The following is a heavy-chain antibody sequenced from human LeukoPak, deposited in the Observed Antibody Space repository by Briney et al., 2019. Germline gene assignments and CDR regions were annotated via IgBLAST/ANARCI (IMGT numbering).Heavy chain of an antibody. D-gene: IGHD2-2*01. Sequence: GRSLRLSCAASGFTFSSYAMHWVRQAPGKGLEGVAVISYDGSNKYYADSVKGRFTISRDNSKNTLYLQMNSLRAEDTAVYYCARVSPPVIVVVPAAIWGQGTMVTVSS. CDR1: GFTFSSYA. V-gene: IGHV3-30*04. CDR3: ARVSPPVIVVVPAAI. J-gene: IGHJ3*02. CDR2: ISYDGSNK.